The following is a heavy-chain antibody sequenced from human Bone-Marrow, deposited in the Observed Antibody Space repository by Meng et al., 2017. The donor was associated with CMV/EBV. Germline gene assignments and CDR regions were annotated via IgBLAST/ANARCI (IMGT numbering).Heavy chain of an antibody. D-gene: IGHD2-2*01. J-gene: IGHJ5*02. V-gene: IGHV5-51*01. CDR2: IYPGDSDT. Sequence: GGSLRLSCKGSGYSFTSYWIGWVRQMPGKGLEWMGIIYPGDSDTRYSPSFQGQVTISADKSISTAYLQWSSLKASDTAMYYCARHCSSTSCSRGRSNWFDPWGQGTLVTSPQ. CDR3: ARHCSSTSCSRGRSNWFDP. CDR1: GYSFTSYW.